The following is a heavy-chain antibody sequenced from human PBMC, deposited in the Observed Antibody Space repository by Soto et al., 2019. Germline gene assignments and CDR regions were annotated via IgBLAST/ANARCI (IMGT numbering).Heavy chain of an antibody. CDR1: GYTLTELS. CDR2: FDLDDGET. V-gene: IGHV1-24*01. J-gene: IGHJ4*02. Sequence: ASVKVSCKVSGYTLTELSMHWVRQAPGKGLEWIGCFDLDDGETIYAQKFQERVTITRDTSTSTAYMELSSLRSEDTAVYYCAAVTEYYYDSSGYPPLDYWGQGTLVTVSS. CDR3: AAVTEYYYDSSGYPPLDY. D-gene: IGHD3-22*01.